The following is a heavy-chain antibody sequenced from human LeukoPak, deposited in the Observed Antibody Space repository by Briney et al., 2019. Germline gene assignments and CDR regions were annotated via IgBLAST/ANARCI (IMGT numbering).Heavy chain of an antibody. J-gene: IGHJ4*02. CDR3: ARGYRGYAPHDY. CDR2: ISGYSGKT. D-gene: IGHD5-12*01. Sequence: GASVKVSCKASGYTFTRYGLSWVRQAPGQGLEWMGWISGYSGKTNYAQKLQGRVTMTTDTSTSTAYMELRSLRSDDTAVYYCARGYRGYAPHDYWGQGTLVTVSS. CDR1: GYTFTRYG. V-gene: IGHV1-18*01.